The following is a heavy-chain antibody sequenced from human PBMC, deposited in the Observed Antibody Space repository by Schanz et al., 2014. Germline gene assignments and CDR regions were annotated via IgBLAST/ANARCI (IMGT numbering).Heavy chain of an antibody. CDR2: INPNSGTT. J-gene: IGHJ5*02. D-gene: IGHD2-2*01. CDR1: GYTFTGYY. CDR3: ARDRRRYCSTASCLHDNWFDP. V-gene: IGHV1-2*04. Sequence: QVQLVQSGAEMKKPGASVKVSCKASGYTFTGYYMHWVRQAPGQGLEWMGWINPNSGTTNYAQKFQGWVTMTRDTSTGTAYMELRSLRSDDTAVYYCARDRRRYCSTASCLHDNWFDPWGQGTLVIVSS.